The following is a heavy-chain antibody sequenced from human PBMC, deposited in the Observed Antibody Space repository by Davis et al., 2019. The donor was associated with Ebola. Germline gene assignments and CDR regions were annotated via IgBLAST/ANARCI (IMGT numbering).Heavy chain of an antibody. V-gene: IGHV3-30*18. D-gene: IGHD4-17*01. J-gene: IGHJ4*02. CDR1: GFTFSSYA. CDR2: ISYDGSNK. Sequence: GGSLRLSCAASGFTFSSYAMHWVRQAPGKGLEWVAVISYDGSNKYYADSVKGRFTISRDNSKNTLYLQMNSLRAEDTAVYYCANDPPDYGDYYFDYWGQGTLVTVSS. CDR3: ANDPPDYGDYYFDY.